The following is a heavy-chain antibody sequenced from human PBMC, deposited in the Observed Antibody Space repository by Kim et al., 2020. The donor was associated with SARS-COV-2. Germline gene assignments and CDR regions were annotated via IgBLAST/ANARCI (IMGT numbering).Heavy chain of an antibody. D-gene: IGHD5-18*01. CDR3: VKDWDTAMVNYYYYYGMDV. V-gene: IGHV3-64D*06. J-gene: IGHJ6*02. Sequence: DRFTISRDNSKNTLYLQMSSLRAEDTAVYYCVKDWDTAMVNYYYYYGMDVWGQGTTVTVPS.